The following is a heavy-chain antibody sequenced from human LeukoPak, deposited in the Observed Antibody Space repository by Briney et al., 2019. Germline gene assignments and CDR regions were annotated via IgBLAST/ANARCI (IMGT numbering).Heavy chain of an antibody. Sequence: GGSLRLSRAASGFTFSNYEMNWVRQAPGKGLGWVSTISGSGGTTYYADSVKGRFTISRDNSKNTLYLQMNSLRAEDTAVYYCAKPVAGTGYFDYWGQGTLVTVSS. D-gene: IGHD6-19*01. J-gene: IGHJ4*02. CDR2: ISGSGGTT. CDR3: AKPVAGTGYFDY. V-gene: IGHV3-23*01. CDR1: GFTFSNYE.